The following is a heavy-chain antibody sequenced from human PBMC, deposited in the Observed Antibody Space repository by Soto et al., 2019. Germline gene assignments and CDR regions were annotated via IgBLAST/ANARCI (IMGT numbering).Heavy chain of an antibody. Sequence: QVQLVQSGDEVRKPGSSVKVSCKASGYIFVNYGIAWVRQAPGQGLEWMGWISPYSGNTHYASKVQGRLTMPTDTTKRTAYMDLVSLTSDDTAVYYCAMVDQYVTPIAHDVWGQGTTVTVSS. CDR2: ISPYSGNT. J-gene: IGHJ6*01. CDR1: GYIFVNYG. V-gene: IGHV1-18*01. CDR3: AMVDQYVTPIAHDV. D-gene: IGHD3-16*02.